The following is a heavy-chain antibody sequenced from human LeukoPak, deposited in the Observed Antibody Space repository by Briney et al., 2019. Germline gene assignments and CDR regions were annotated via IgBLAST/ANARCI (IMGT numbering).Heavy chain of an antibody. CDR2: ISNEGNYK. D-gene: IGHD3-10*01. CDR3: AKGGHYLFDY. CDR1: GFTFSRHG. J-gene: IGHJ4*02. V-gene: IGHV3-30*18. Sequence: PGGSLRLSCEGSGFTFSRHGMHWVRQAPGKGLEWEAVISNEGNYKYYGDSVKGRFAISRDNFKKTTYLQMNYLRPEDTAVYFCAKGGHYLFDYWGQGALVTVSS.